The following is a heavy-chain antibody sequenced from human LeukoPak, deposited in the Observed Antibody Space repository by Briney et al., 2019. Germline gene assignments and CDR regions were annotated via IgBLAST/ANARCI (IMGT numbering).Heavy chain of an antibody. CDR1: GGSFSGYY. Sequence: SETLSLTCAVYGGSFSGYYWSWIRQPPGKGLEWIGEINHSGSTNYNPSLKSRVTISVDTSKNQFSLKLSSVTAADTAVYYCARGPSAHYDFWSGYQPWFDTWGQGTLVTVSS. CDR2: INHSGST. D-gene: IGHD3-3*01. CDR3: ARGPSAHYDFWSGYQPWFDT. V-gene: IGHV4-34*01. J-gene: IGHJ5*02.